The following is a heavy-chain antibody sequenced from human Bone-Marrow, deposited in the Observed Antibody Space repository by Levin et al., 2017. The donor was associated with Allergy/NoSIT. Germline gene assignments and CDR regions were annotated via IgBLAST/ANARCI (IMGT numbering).Heavy chain of an antibody. CDR1: GFTFSSYA. J-gene: IGHJ6*03. CDR2: IRGGGENT. CDR3: ARETIGYCTGGICYSYHYMDV. V-gene: IGHV3-23*01. Sequence: GESLKISCAASGFTFSSYAMSWVRQAPGKGLEWVSHIRGGGENTHYADSVKGRFTISRENSKNTLYLQMNSLRAEDTAVYYCARETIGYCTGGICYSYHYMDVWGKGTTVTVSS. D-gene: IGHD2-8*02.